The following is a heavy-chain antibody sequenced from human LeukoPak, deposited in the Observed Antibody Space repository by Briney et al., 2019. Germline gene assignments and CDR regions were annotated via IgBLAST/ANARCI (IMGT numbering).Heavy chain of an antibody. D-gene: IGHD6-19*01. V-gene: IGHV3-7*01. CDR3: ARDRGSSGWYEFDY. J-gene: IGHJ4*02. Sequence: GGSLRLSCAAPGFTSSISWMSWVRKALGKGLEWVANRKQDRSEKNYVDYVKGRFTISRDNAKNSLYLQMNSLRGEDTAVYYCARDRGSSGWYEFDYWGQGTLVTVSS. CDR2: RKQDRSEK. CDR1: GFTSSISW.